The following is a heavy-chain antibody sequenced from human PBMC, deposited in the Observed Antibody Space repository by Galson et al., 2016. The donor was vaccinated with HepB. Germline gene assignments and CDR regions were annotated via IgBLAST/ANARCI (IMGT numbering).Heavy chain of an antibody. CDR1: GFTFSSYS. V-gene: IGHV3-74*01. Sequence: SLRLSCAASGFTFSSYSMHWARQGPGKGLLWVAGINSDGSHPYYANSVKGRLTITADESTRTAYMELSSLRSDDTAIFYWARDNSAMGSPYYYGMDVWGQGTTVTVSS. D-gene: IGHD1-26*01. J-gene: IGHJ6*02. CDR2: INSDGSHP. CDR3: ARDNSAMGSPYYYGMDV.